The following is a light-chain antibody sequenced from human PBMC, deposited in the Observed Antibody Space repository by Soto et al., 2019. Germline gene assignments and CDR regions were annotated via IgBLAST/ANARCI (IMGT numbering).Light chain of an antibody. V-gene: IGKV3-20*01. Sequence: DIVLTQSPGTLSLSPGETATLSCRASQSVNSNYLAWYQQKPGQAPRLLIYGASARATGIPDRFSGSGSGTDFTLAISRLEHEDFAVYYCQHCGGSSYTFGQATKLEIK. CDR3: QHCGGSSYT. J-gene: IGKJ2*01. CDR2: GAS. CDR1: QSVNSNY.